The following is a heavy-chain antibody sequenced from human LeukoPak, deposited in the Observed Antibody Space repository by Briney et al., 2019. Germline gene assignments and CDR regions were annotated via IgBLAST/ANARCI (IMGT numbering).Heavy chain of an antibody. CDR1: GFTFSSYW. Sequence: GGSLRLSRAASGFTFSSYWMSWVRQAPGKGLEWVAKIKHDGSEKYFVDSVKGRFTISRDNAKNSVYLQMNSLRVEDTAVYYCARGQLADVYWGQGALVTVSS. D-gene: IGHD2-15*01. CDR3: ARGQLADVY. J-gene: IGHJ4*02. CDR2: IKHDGSEK. V-gene: IGHV3-7*01.